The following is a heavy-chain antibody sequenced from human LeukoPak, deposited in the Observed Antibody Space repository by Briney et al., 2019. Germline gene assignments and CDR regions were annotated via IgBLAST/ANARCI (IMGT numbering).Heavy chain of an antibody. V-gene: IGHV3-30*02. Sequence: GESLGLSCAASGFTFSSYGMHWVRQAPGKGLEWVAFIRYDGSNKYYADSVKGRFTISRDNSKNTLYLQMNSLRAEDTAVYYCAKDVVVVVPAASDYLDYWGQGTLVTVSS. D-gene: IGHD2-2*01. CDR3: AKDVVVVVPAASDYLDY. CDR2: IRYDGSNK. CDR1: GFTFSSYG. J-gene: IGHJ4*02.